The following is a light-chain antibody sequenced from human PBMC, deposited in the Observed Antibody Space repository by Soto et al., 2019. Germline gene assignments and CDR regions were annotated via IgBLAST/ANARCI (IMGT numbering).Light chain of an antibody. CDR2: DVS. CDR3: CSYTGRSTYV. J-gene: IGLJ1*01. CDR1: SSDVGGYNF. Sequence: QSVLTQPASVSGSPGQSITISCTGTSSDVGGYNFVSWYQQHPGKAPKLIIYDVSNRPSGVSYRFSGSKSGNTASLTISGLQAEDEADYYCCSYTGRSTYVFGPGTKVTVL. V-gene: IGLV2-14*01.